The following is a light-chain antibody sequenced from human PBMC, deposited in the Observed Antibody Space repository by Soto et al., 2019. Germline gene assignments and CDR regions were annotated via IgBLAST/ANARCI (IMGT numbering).Light chain of an antibody. CDR1: QSISTW. CDR2: KAS. CDR3: QQYNSYSPT. Sequence: DIQMTQSPSPLSASVGDRVTITCRASQSISTWLAWYQQEPGKAPKLLIHKASSLQSGVPSRFSGSGSGTDFTLTISSLQPDDFATSYCQQYNSYSPTFGQGIRVEIK. J-gene: IGKJ1*01. V-gene: IGKV1-5*03.